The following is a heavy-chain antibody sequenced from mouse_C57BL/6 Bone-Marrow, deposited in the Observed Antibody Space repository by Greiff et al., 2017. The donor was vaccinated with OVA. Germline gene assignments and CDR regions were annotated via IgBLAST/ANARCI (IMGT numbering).Heavy chain of an antibody. CDR3: TTGSSWYFDV. Sequence: LVESGAELVRPGASVKLSCTASGFNIKDDYMHWVKQRPEQGLEWIGWIDPENGDTEYASKFQGKATITADTSSNTAYLQLSSLTSEDTAVYYCTTGSSWYFDVWGTGTTVTVSS. CDR1: GFNIKDDY. J-gene: IGHJ1*03. CDR2: IDPENGDT. D-gene: IGHD1-1*01. V-gene: IGHV14-4*01.